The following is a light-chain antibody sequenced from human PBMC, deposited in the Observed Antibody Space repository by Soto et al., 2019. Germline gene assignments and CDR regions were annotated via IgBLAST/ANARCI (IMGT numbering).Light chain of an antibody. Sequence: DIVMTQSPDSLAVSLGERATINCKSSQSVLYSSNNKNYLAWYQQKPGQPPKLLIYWASTRDSAVPDRFSGSGSGTDFTLTISRLQAEDVSVYYCQQYYSTPYTFGQGTKMEIK. CDR1: QSVLYSSNNKNY. CDR3: QQYYSTPYT. J-gene: IGKJ2*01. CDR2: WAS. V-gene: IGKV4-1*01.